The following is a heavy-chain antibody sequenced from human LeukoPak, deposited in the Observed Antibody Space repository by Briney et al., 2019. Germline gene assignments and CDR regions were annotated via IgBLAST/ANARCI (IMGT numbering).Heavy chain of an antibody. CDR3: ATDLSGSGAIIAYYFDY. V-gene: IGHV3-30-3*01. D-gene: IGHD3-16*01. J-gene: IGHJ4*02. CDR2: ISLDGGSK. Sequence: GGSLRLSCAASGFIFSGYTMHWVRQAPGKGLEWVALISLDGGSKFYADSVKGRFTISRDNSKNRLYLEMNSLRVEDTALYYCATDLSGSGAIIAYYFDYWGQGTLVTVSS. CDR1: GFIFSGYT.